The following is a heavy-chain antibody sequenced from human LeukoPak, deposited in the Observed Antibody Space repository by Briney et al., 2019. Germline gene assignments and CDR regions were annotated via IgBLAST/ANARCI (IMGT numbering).Heavy chain of an antibody. D-gene: IGHD1-1*01. CDR1: GHTLTVHY. V-gene: IGHV1-2*02. CDR3: AREGQLGLDN. Sequence: PSVKVSCKASGHTLTVHYIHWVRQGPGQGLEWLGWITLHSGDTHYAQKYQGRLTMTSDTSISTGYMELSTLQFDDTAVYYCAREGQLGLDNWGQGTLVTVSS. CDR2: ITLHSGDT. J-gene: IGHJ1*01.